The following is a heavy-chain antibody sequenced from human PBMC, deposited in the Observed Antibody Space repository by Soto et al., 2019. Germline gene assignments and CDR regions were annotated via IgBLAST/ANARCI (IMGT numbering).Heavy chain of an antibody. Sequence: GASVKVSCKASGGTFSSYTISWVRQAPGQGLDWMGRIIPILVIANYAQKFQGRVTITADKSTSTAYMELSSLRSEDTAVYYCASGTGYCSGGSCQFYYFDYWGQGTLVTVSS. J-gene: IGHJ4*02. V-gene: IGHV1-69*02. CDR2: IIPILVIA. D-gene: IGHD2-15*01. CDR3: ASGTGYCSGGSCQFYYFDY. CDR1: GGTFSSYT.